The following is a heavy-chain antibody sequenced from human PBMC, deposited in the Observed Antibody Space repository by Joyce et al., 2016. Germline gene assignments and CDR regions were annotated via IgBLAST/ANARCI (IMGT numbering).Heavy chain of an antibody. D-gene: IGHD3-10*01. CDR1: GGSVSSGGYS. V-gene: IGHV4-30-2*01. CDR3: ARAYGSGSYSYYYGMDV. CDR2: IYHSEST. J-gene: IGHJ6*02. Sequence: QMQLQESGPGLVKPSQTLSLTCAVSGGSVSSGGYSWTWIRQPPGKGLGWIGHIYHSESTYYNPSLQSRVTMSVDRSKNQFSLKLRSVTAADTAVYYCARAYGSGSYSYYYGMDVWGQGTTVTVSS.